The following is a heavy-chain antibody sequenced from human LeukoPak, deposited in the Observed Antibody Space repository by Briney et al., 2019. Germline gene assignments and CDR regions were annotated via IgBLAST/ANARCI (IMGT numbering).Heavy chain of an antibody. D-gene: IGHD3-22*01. J-gene: IGHJ1*01. CDR2: VSPSHTTR. CDR3: ARPTYDSSDYEYFQH. Sequence: ASVKVSCKASGYTFRQYSISWVRQAPGKGLEWMGWVSPSHTTRVYAQQFQGRVTMTADTNTNTVSMELRSLRSDDTAVYYCARPTYDSSDYEYFQHWGQGTLVTVSS. CDR1: GYTFRQYS. V-gene: IGHV1-18*01.